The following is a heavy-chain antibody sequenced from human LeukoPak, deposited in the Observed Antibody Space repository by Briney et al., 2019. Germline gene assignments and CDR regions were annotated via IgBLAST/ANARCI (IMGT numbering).Heavy chain of an antibody. V-gene: IGHV4-4*07. Sequence: RTSETLSLTCTVSGGSISSCYWSWIRQPAGKGLEWIGRIYTSGSTNYNPSLKSRVTMSVDTSKNQFSLKLSSVTAADTAAYYCAREASITMIVVVPSVYYFDYWGQGTLVTVSS. CDR3: AREASITMIVVVPSVYYFDY. CDR2: IYTSGST. CDR1: GGSISSCY. J-gene: IGHJ4*02. D-gene: IGHD3-22*01.